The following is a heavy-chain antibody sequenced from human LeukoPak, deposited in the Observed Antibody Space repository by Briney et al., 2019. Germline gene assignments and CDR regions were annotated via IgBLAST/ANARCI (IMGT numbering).Heavy chain of an antibody. CDR2: ISSSSYI. D-gene: IGHD6-19*01. Sequence: GGSLRLSCAASGFTFCSYSMNWVRQAPGKGLEWVSSISSSSYIYYADSVKGRFTISRDNAKNSLYLQMNSLRAEDTAVYYCARVNIAVAGTESDYWGQGTLVTVSS. V-gene: IGHV3-21*01. CDR3: ARVNIAVAGTESDY. CDR1: GFTFCSYS. J-gene: IGHJ4*02.